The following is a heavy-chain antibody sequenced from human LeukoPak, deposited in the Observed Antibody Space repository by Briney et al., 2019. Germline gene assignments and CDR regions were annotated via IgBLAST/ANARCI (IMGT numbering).Heavy chain of an antibody. J-gene: IGHJ4*02. D-gene: IGHD2-8*01. Sequence: PSETLSLTCTVSGAAISSDNYYWTWIRQPAGKGLEWIGRFSITGGTYYNPSLKSRVTISLDTSRNQFSLNLNSVTAADSAQYYCARVAVFTRSFDYWGQGTRVSVSS. CDR3: ARVAVFTRSFDY. CDR2: FSITGGT. CDR1: GAAISSDNYY. V-gene: IGHV4-61*02.